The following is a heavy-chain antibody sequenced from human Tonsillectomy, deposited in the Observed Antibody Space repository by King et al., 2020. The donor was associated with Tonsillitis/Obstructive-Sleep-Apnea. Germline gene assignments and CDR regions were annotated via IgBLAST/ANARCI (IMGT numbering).Heavy chain of an antibody. J-gene: IGHJ4*02. CDR1: GFTISDHY. CDR3: ARVYTSRWYLEY. Sequence: VQLVESGGGLVQPGGSLRLSCAASGFTISDHYMDWVRQAPGKGLEWVGRTRNKANSYTTEYAASVKGRFTISRDDSKNSLYLQMNSLKTEDTAVYYCARVYTSRWYLEYWGQGTLVTVSS. D-gene: IGHD6-13*01. V-gene: IGHV3-72*01. CDR2: TRNKANSYTT.